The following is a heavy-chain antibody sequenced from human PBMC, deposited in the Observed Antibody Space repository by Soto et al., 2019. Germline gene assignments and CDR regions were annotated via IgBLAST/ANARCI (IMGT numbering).Heavy chain of an antibody. Sequence: PXXTLSLACTVSGDSIRTDYWSWILQSPGKGLEWIGFIYYGGSTNYNPSLKSRVTISVDTPKNQFSLKLRSVTAADTAVYYCAKNWNWGSLVHWGQGTLVTVSS. CDR3: AKNWNWGSLVH. J-gene: IGHJ4*02. CDR1: GDSIRTDY. V-gene: IGHV4-59*08. CDR2: IYYGGST. D-gene: IGHD7-27*01.